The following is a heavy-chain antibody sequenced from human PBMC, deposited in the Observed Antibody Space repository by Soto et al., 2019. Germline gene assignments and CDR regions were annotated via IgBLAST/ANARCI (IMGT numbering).Heavy chain of an antibody. CDR3: ARDMGEVAATFPTYYYYGMDV. Sequence: QVQLVQSGAEEKKPGASVKVSCKASGYTFTSYAMHWVRQAPGQRLEWMGWINAGNGNTKYSQKFQGRVTITRDTSASTAYMELSSLRSEDTAVYYCARDMGEVAATFPTYYYYGMDVWGQGTTVTVSS. CDR2: INAGNGNT. J-gene: IGHJ6*02. D-gene: IGHD2-15*01. CDR1: GYTFTSYA. V-gene: IGHV1-3*05.